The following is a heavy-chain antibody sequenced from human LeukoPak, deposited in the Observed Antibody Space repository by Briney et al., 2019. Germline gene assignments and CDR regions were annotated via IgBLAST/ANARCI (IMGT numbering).Heavy chain of an antibody. CDR2: IYYSGST. J-gene: IGHJ3*02. V-gene: IGHV4-59*01. CDR3: ASARLGSGLEGAFDI. Sequence: SGTLSLTCTVSGGSTSSYFWSWIRQPPGKGLEWIGYIYYSGSTNYNPSLKSRVTISVDTSKNQFSLKLSSVTAADTAVYYCASARLGSGLEGAFDIWGQGTMATVSS. CDR1: GGSTSSYF. D-gene: IGHD6-25*01.